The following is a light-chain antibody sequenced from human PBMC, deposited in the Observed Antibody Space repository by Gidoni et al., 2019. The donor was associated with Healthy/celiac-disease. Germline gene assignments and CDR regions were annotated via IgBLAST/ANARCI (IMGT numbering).Light chain of an antibody. CDR3: QSADSSGTGVV. J-gene: IGLJ2*01. CDR1: ALPKQY. CDR2: KDS. V-gene: IGLV3-25*03. Sequence: SYELPQPPSVSVSPGQTARITCSGDALPKQYAYWYQQKPGQAPVLVIYKDSERPSGIPERFSGSSSGTTVTLTISGVQAEDEADYYCQSADSSGTGVVFGGGTKLTVL.